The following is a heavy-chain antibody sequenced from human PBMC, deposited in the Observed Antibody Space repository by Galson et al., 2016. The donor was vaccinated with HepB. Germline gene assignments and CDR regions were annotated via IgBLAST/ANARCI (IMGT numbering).Heavy chain of an antibody. CDR3: VNLGTTRT. V-gene: IGHV3-74*01. D-gene: IGHD1-26*01. CDR1: GFTFSSYW. J-gene: IGHJ5*02. Sequence: SLRLPCAASGFTFSSYWMHWVRQAPGKGLVWVSRINSDGSTTHYADSVKGRFTISRDNAKNTLYLQMNNLRAEDTAVYYCVNLGTTRTWGQGTQVTVSS. CDR2: INSDGSTT.